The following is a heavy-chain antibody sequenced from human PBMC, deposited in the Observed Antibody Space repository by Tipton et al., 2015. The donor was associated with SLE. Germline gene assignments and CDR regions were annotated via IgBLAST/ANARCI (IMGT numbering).Heavy chain of an antibody. D-gene: IGHD1-26*01. CDR1: GFTFTGYY. CDR2: INPNSVGT. V-gene: IGHV1-2*02. J-gene: IGHJ5*02. CDR3: ARDKEWATDVDWFGP. Sequence: QLVQSGAEVKKPGASVKVSCKASGFTFTGYYMHWVRQAPGQGLEWMGWINPNSVGTNYAQKFHGRVTMTRDTSISTAYMELRRLRSDDTAVYYCARDKEWATDVDWFGPWGQGTLVTVSA.